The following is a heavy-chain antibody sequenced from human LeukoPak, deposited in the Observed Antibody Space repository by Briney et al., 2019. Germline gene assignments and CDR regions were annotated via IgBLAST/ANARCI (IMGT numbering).Heavy chain of an antibody. D-gene: IGHD6-19*01. J-gene: IGHJ4*02. V-gene: IGHV3-53*01. Sequence: GGSLRLSCAASGFTVSSNYMSWVRQAPGKGLEWVSVINSGGSTYYADSVKGRFTISRDNSKNPLYLQMNSLRAEDTAVYYCARAPIAVAGFYYFDYWGQGTLVTVSS. CDR2: INSGGST. CDR3: ARAPIAVAGFYYFDY. CDR1: GFTVSSNY.